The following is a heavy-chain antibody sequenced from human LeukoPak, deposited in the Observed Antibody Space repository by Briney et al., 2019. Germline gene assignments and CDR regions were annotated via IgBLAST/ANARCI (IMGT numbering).Heavy chain of an antibody. CDR1: GYTCTGYH. J-gene: IGHJ4*02. CDR2: INPNSGGT. Sequence: ASVKVSCKASGYTCTGYHMHWVRQAPGQGLEWMGWINPNSGGTSYAQKFQGRVTMTRDTSISTAYMELSRLTSDDTAVYYCARDPMATAGNIDYWGQGTLVTISS. V-gene: IGHV1-2*02. D-gene: IGHD6-13*01. CDR3: ARDPMATAGNIDY.